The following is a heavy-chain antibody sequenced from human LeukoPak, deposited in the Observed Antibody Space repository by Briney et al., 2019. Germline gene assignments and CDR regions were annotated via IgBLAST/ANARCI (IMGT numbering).Heavy chain of an antibody. J-gene: IGHJ6*02. D-gene: IGHD5-12*01. CDR2: IGLVGAST. Sequence: PGGSLRLSCAASGFTFSSYAMTWVRHAPGKGLEWVSGIGLVGASTYYAASVNGRFTISRDNSKSTLYLQMNSLRAEHTAVYYCARRYDYHYSGMEVWGQGTAVTVSS. CDR3: ARRYDYHYSGMEV. V-gene: IGHV3-23*01. CDR1: GFTFSSYA.